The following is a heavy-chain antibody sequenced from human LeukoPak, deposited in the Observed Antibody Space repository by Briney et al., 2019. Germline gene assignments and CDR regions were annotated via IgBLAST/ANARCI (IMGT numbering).Heavy chain of an antibody. CDR3: VKVGANTPADY. D-gene: IGHD1-26*01. CDR1: GYTFTGYY. CDR2: MNPNSGNT. Sequence: ASVKVSCKASGYTFTGYYMHWVRQAPGQGLEWMGWMNPNSGNTGYAQKFQGRVTMTRNTSISTAYMELSSLRSEDTAVYYCVKVGANTPADYWGQGTLVTVSS. V-gene: IGHV1-8*02. J-gene: IGHJ4*02.